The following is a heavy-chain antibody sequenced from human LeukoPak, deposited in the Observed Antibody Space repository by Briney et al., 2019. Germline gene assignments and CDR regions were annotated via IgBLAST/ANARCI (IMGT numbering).Heavy chain of an antibody. J-gene: IGHJ6*02. CDR2: ISSSSSYI. Sequence: GGSLRLSCAASGFTFSSYSMNWVRQAAGKGLEWVSSISSSSSYIYYADSVKGRFTISRDNAKNSLYLQMTSLRAEDTAVYYCARAHIVVVPAAPSPDYYYYYGMDVWGQGTTVTVSS. CDR3: ARAHIVVVPAAPSPDYYYYYGMDV. CDR1: GFTFSSYS. V-gene: IGHV3-21*01. D-gene: IGHD2-2*01.